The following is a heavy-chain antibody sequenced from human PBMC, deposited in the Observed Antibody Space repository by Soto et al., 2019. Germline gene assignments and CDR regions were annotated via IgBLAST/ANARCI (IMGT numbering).Heavy chain of an antibody. J-gene: IGHJ5*02. V-gene: IGHV1-69*04. CDR2: IIPILGIA. D-gene: IGHD3-10*01. CDR3: ARDEAVIPRGSNWFDP. Sequence: SVKVSCKASGGTFSSYTISWVRQAPGQGLEWMGRIIPILGIANYAQKFQGRVTITADKSTSTAYMELSSLRSEDTAVYYCARDEAVIPRGSNWFDPWGQGTMVTVPQ. CDR1: GGTFSSYT.